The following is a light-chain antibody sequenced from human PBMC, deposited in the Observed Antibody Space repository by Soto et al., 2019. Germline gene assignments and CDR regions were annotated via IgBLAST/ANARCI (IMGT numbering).Light chain of an antibody. CDR1: SSDVGSNNR. CDR3: SSYISSSSSVV. V-gene: IGLV2-18*02. Sequence: QSALTQPPSVSGSPGQSVTISCTGSSSDVGSNNRVSWYQQPPGTAPKFIIYEVSNRPSGVPDRFSGSKSGNPASLTISGLQAEDEADYYCSSYISSSSSVVFGGGTQLTVL. J-gene: IGLJ2*01. CDR2: EVS.